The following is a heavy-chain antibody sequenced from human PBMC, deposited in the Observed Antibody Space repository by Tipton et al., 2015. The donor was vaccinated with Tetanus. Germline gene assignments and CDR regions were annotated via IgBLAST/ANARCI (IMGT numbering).Heavy chain of an antibody. CDR3: ARAPLTDYQRDFDP. D-gene: IGHD4/OR15-4a*01. J-gene: IGHJ2*01. CDR1: GFTFSSYD. Sequence: SLRLSCAASGFTFSSYDMHWVRQALGKGLEWLAYIRSGGSTIYYADSVKGRFTISRDNAKNSLYLQMNSLRAEDTAVYYCARAPLTDYQRDFDPWGRGSLVTVSS. V-gene: IGHV3-48*01. CDR2: IRSGGSTI.